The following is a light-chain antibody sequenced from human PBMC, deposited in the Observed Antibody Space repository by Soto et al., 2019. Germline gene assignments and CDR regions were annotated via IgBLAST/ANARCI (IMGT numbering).Light chain of an antibody. J-gene: IGLJ1*01. CDR1: SSDVGGYNY. V-gene: IGLV2-8*01. CDR3: SSYAGSNNFV. CDR2: EVS. Sequence: LTQPPSASGSPGQSVTISCTGSSSDVGGYNYVSWYQQHPGKAPKLMIYEVSKRPSGVPDRFSGSKSDNSASLTVSGLQAEDEADYYCSSYAGSNNFVFGTGTKVTVL.